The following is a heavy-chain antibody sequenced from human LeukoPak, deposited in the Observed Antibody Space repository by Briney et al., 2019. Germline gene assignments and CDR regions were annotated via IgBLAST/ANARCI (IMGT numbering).Heavy chain of an antibody. J-gene: IGHJ3*02. Sequence: ASVKVSCKASGYTFTGYYMHWVRQAPGQGLERMGWINPNSGGTNYAQKFQGRVTMTRDTSISTAYMELSRLRSDDTAVYYCARDLTMSGHDAFDIWGQGTMVTVSS. CDR2: INPNSGGT. CDR3: ARDLTMSGHDAFDI. D-gene: IGHD2-2*01. V-gene: IGHV1-2*02. CDR1: GYTFTGYY.